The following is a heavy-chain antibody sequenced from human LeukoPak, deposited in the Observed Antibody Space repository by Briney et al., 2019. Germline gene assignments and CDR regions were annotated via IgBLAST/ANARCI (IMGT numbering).Heavy chain of an antibody. J-gene: IGHJ4*02. V-gene: IGHV4-59*12. CDR3: ARDSQYSNYEGSYFDY. Sequence: KPSETLSLTCTVSGGSISSYYWSWIRQPPGKGLEWIGYIYYSGSTYYNPSLKSRVTISVDTSKNQFSLKLSSVTAADTAVYYCARDSQYSNYEGSYFDYWGQGTLVTVSS. CDR2: IYYSGST. CDR1: GGSISSYY. D-gene: IGHD4-11*01.